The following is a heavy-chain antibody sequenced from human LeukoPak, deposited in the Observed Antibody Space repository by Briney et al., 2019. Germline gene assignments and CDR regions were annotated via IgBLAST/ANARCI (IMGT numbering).Heavy chain of an antibody. V-gene: IGHV3-23*01. CDR1: GFTFSDYA. CDR2: ISGSGSGT. D-gene: IGHD3-22*01. Sequence: GGSLRLSCAASGFTFSDYAMGWVRQAPGKGPEWVSVISGSGSGTDYGDSVKGRFTISRDNFRDTLSLQMSSLRAADTAIYYCANLGTSDSRGYYFLFDYWGQGNLVTVSS. CDR3: ANLGTSDSRGYYFLFDY. J-gene: IGHJ4*02.